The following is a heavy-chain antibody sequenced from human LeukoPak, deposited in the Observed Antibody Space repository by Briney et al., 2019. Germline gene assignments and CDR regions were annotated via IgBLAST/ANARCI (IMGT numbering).Heavy chain of an antibody. D-gene: IGHD4-17*01. CDR2: ISGSGGST. J-gene: IGHJ6*02. V-gene: IGHV3-23*01. CDR3: AKAGGTTVTTADYYYGMDV. CDR1: GFTFSSYG. Sequence: GGSLRLSCAASGFTFSSYGMHWVRQAPGKGLEWVSAISGSGGSTYYADSVKGRFTISRDNSKNTLYLQMNSLRAEDTAVYYCAKAGGTTVTTADYYYGMDVWGQGTTVTVSS.